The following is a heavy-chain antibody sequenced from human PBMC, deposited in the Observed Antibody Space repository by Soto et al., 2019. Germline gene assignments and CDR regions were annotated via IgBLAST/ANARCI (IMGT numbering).Heavy chain of an antibody. Sequence: EVQLLESGGELVQPGGSLRLSCVASGFTFRTNPMSWVRQAPGKGLEWVSGVSDSGAKTYYADSVKGRFTVSRDNYKNTLYWEMKSLRAEDTAVYYCAKDFQFGGSGAGYFDNWGQGTLVTVSS. CDR3: AKDFQFGGSGAGYFDN. CDR2: VSDSGAKT. CDR1: GFTFRTNP. D-gene: IGHD3-10*01. J-gene: IGHJ4*02. V-gene: IGHV3-23*01.